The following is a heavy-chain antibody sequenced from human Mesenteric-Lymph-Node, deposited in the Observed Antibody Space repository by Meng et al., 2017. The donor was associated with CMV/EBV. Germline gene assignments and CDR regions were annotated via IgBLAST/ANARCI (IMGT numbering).Heavy chain of an antibody. Sequence: GESLKISCVASGFTLSPFSMNWVRQTTGKGLEWVSSISSSGSYIHYADSVNGRFTISRDNAKNSLYLQMNSLRAEDTAVYYCGSRGGGYWGQGTLVTSPQ. D-gene: IGHD3-10*01. CDR1: GFTLSPFS. J-gene: IGHJ4*02. CDR3: GSRGGGY. V-gene: IGHV3-21*01. CDR2: ISSSGSYI.